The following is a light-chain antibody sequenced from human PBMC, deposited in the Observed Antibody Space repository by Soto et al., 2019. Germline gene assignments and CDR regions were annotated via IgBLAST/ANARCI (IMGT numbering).Light chain of an antibody. CDR1: QSVSSN. CDR3: QQYNNWPPYP. Sequence: EIVMTQSPATLSVSPGERATLSCRASQSVSSNLAWYQQKPGQAPRLLIYGASTRATGIPARFSGSGSGTEFTLTISSLQSEDFAFYYCQQYNNWPPYPFGQGTKVDIK. CDR2: GAS. J-gene: IGKJ2*01. V-gene: IGKV3-15*01.